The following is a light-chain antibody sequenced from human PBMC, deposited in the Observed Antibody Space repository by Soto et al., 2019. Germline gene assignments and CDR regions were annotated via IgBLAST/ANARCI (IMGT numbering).Light chain of an antibody. Sequence: VTQPPSVSAAPGQKVTISCSGSSSNIGNNYVSWYQQLPGTAPKLLIYDNNKRPSGIPDRFSGSKSGTSATLGITGLQTGDEADYYCGTWDSSLSAVVFGGGTKLTVL. CDR2: DNN. V-gene: IGLV1-51*01. CDR1: SSNIGNNY. CDR3: GTWDSSLSAVV. J-gene: IGLJ2*01.